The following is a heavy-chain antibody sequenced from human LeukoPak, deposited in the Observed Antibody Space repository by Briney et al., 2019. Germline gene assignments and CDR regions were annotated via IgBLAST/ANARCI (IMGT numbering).Heavy chain of an antibody. Sequence: GGSLRFSCAASGFTFSTYNMNWVRQAPGKGLEWVSYITSSSSTIYYADSVKGRFTISRDNAKNSLYLQMNSLRAEDTAVYYCARDLQVTTGYYFDYWGQGTLVTVSS. CDR1: GFTFSTYN. V-gene: IGHV3-48*01. J-gene: IGHJ4*02. CDR2: ITSSSSTI. D-gene: IGHD4-11*01. CDR3: ARDLQVTTGYYFDY.